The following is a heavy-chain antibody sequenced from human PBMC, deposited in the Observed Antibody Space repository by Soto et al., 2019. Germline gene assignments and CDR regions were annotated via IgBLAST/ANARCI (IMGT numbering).Heavy chain of an antibody. D-gene: IGHD6-13*01. V-gene: IGHV3-23*01. Sequence: GGSLRLSCAASGFTFSSYAMSWVRQAPGKGLEWVSAISGSGGSTYYADSVKGRFTISRDNSKNTRYLQMNSLRAEDTAVYSCAKGAGPLLGYSSSNFEYWGQGTLVTVSS. J-gene: IGHJ4*02. CDR3: AKGAGPLLGYSSSNFEY. CDR1: GFTFSSYA. CDR2: ISGSGGST.